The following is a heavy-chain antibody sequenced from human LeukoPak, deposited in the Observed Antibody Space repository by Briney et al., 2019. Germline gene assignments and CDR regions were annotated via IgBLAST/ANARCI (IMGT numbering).Heavy chain of an antibody. Sequence: GSSVKVSCKASGGTFSSYAISWLRQAPGQGLEWIAGIIPIFGTANYAQKFQGRVTITTDVSTSTAYMELNSLRSDDTAVYYCARGDNWFDPWGQGTLVTVSS. V-gene: IGHV1-69*05. CDR3: ARGDNWFDP. CDR2: IIPIFGTA. J-gene: IGHJ5*02. CDR1: GGTFSSYA.